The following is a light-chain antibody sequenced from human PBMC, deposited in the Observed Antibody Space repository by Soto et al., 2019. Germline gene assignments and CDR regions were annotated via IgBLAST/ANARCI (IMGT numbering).Light chain of an antibody. V-gene: IGLV1-44*01. J-gene: IGLJ1*01. CDR2: SNY. Sequence: QSVLTQPPSASGTPGQRVTISCSGSSSNIESNTVTWYQQLPGTAPKLVIYSNYDRPSGVPDRFSGSTSGTSASLVIRGLQSEDEADHYCAAWDDIMNGYVFGGGTKVNV. CDR1: SSNIESNT. CDR3: AAWDDIMNGYV.